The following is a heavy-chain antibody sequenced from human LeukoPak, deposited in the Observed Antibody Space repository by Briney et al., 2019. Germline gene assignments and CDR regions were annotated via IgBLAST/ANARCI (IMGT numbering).Heavy chain of an antibody. J-gene: IGHJ3*02. CDR2: ISGIGGST. Sequence: LSLTCSVSGRYINNYYWGWIRQAPGKGLEWVSAISGIGGSTYYTDSVKGRFTISRDNSKYTLYLQMNSLRAEDTAVYYCARARRLGAHDRQVNAFDIWGQGTMVTVSS. CDR1: GRYINNYY. V-gene: IGHV3-23*01. D-gene: IGHD3-16*01. CDR3: ARARRLGAHDRQVNAFDI.